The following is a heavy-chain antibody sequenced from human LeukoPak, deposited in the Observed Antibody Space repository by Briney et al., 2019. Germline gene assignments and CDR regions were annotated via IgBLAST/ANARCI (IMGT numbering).Heavy chain of an antibody. CDR2: ISGSSDYI. D-gene: IGHD2-15*01. V-gene: IGHV3-21*01. Sequence: GGSLRLSCAASGFTFSTYAMNWVRQAPGKGLAWVSSISGSSDYIYYADSVKGRFTISRDNAKNSLYLQMHSLRAEDTAVYYCVRDGSGQIDYWGQGTLVTVSS. CDR1: GFTFSTYA. CDR3: VRDGSGQIDY. J-gene: IGHJ4*02.